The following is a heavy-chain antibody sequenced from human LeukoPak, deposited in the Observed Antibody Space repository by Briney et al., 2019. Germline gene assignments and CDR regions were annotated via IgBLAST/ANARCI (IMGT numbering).Heavy chain of an antibody. D-gene: IGHD6-13*01. CDR2: ANPISGYT. V-gene: IGHV1-8*01. CDR3: ARGTRLYSSSWSSLPFDI. J-gene: IGHJ3*02. Sequence: ASVKVSCKASGYTFTNYDINWVRQATGQGLEWMGWANPISGYTGYAQKFQGRVTMTRNTSISTAYMEVSRLRSEDTAVYYCARGTRLYSSSWSSLPFDIWGHGTMVTVSS. CDR1: GYTFTNYD.